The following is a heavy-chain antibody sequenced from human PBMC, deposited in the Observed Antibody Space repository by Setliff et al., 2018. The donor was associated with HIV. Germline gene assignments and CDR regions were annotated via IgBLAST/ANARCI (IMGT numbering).Heavy chain of an antibody. CDR3: ASVNSGSYVGPLDF. CDR1: GYTFLNYG. D-gene: IGHD1-26*01. CDR2: ISVYNGNT. V-gene: IGHV1-18*01. J-gene: IGHJ3*01. Sequence: VKVSCKASGYTFLNYGINWVRQAPGQGLEWMGWISVYNGNTNCARKLQGRVTMTTDTSTRTVYMELSSLRSDDTAVYYCASVNSGSYVGPLDFWGQGTMVTVSS.